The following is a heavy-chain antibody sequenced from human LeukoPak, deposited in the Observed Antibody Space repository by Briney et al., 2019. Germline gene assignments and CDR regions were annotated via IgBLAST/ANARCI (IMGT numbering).Heavy chain of an antibody. J-gene: IGHJ4*02. Sequence: ASVKVSCKTSGFTFTGHYMHWVRQAPGQGLEWMGWINPNSGGTNYAQKFQGRVTMTRDTSISTAYMELSRLRSDDTAVYYCAGALDSSSWYLPEYYFDYWGQGTLVTVSS. V-gene: IGHV1-2*02. CDR3: AGALDSSSWYLPEYYFDY. CDR2: INPNSGGT. CDR1: GFTFTGHY. D-gene: IGHD6-13*01.